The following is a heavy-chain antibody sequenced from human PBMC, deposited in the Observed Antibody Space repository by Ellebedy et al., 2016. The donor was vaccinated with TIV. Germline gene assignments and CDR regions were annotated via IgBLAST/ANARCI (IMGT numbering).Heavy chain of an antibody. CDR2: IHYNGQT. D-gene: IGHD1-1*01. CDR1: GGPINNYY. Sequence: MPSETLSLTCTVSGGPINNYYWTWIRQPPGKGLEWIGHIHYNGQTAYNTSLEGRVTISLDTSENQFSLTLTSVTAADTAVYFCARGAEDFCGINFDLWGQGTEVTASS. CDR3: ARGAEDFCGINFDL. V-gene: IGHV4-59*01. J-gene: IGHJ3*01.